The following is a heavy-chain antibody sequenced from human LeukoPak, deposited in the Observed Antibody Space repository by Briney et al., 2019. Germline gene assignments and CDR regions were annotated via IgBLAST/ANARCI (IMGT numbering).Heavy chain of an antibody. V-gene: IGHV3-30-3*01. CDR3: ATDFLECSSTSCYRWPYIDY. D-gene: IGHD2-2*01. CDR2: ISYDGSNK. CDR1: GFTFSSYA. J-gene: IGHJ4*02. Sequence: PGGALRLSCAASGFTFSSYAMHWVCQALGKGLEWVSVISYDGSNKYYADSVKGRFTISRDNSKNTLYLQMNSLRAEDTAVYYCATDFLECSSTSCYRWPYIDYWGQGTLVTVSS.